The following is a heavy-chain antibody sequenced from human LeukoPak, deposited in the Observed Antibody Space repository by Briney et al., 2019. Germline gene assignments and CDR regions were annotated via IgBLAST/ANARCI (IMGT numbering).Heavy chain of an antibody. V-gene: IGHV3-30*02. CDR3: AKARRRNSMYFDY. CDR1: GFTFSSYG. J-gene: IGHJ4*02. D-gene: IGHD3-3*02. Sequence: PGGSLRLSCAASGFTFSSYGMHWVRQAPGKGLEWVAFIRYDGSNKYYADSVKGRFTISRDNSKNTLYLQMNSLRAEDTAVYYCAKARRRNSMYFDYWGQGTLVTVSS. CDR2: IRYDGSNK.